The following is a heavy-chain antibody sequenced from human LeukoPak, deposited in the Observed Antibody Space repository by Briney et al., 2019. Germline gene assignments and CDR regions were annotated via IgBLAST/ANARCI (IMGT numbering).Heavy chain of an antibody. CDR3: ARGYLKRDY. CDR1: GFTFSSYS. V-gene: IGHV3-48*04. Sequence: PGGSLRLSCAASGFTFSSYSMNWVRQAPGKGLEWVSYISSSGSTIYYAYSVKGRFTISRDNAKNSLYLQMNSLRVEDTAVYYCARGYLKRDYWGQGTLVTVSS. CDR2: ISSSGSTI. D-gene: IGHD1-14*01. J-gene: IGHJ4*02.